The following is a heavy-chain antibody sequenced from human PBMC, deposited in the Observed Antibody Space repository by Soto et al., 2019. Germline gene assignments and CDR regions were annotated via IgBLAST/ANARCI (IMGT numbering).Heavy chain of an antibody. V-gene: IGHV4-30-2*01. Sequence: QLQLQESGSGLVKPSQTLSLTCAVSGGSISCGGYSWSWIRQPPGKGLEWIGYIYHSGSTYYNPSLKSRVTISVDRSKNQYSLKLSSVTAADTAVYYCASSNYYSPMPLYYWGQGTLFTVSS. CDR1: GGSISCGGYS. CDR3: ASSNYYSPMPLYY. D-gene: IGHD3-22*01. CDR2: IYHSGST. J-gene: IGHJ4*02.